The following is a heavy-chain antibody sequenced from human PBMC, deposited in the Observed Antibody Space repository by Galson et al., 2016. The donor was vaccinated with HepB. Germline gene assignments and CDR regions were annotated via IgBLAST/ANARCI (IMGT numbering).Heavy chain of an antibody. Sequence: SVKVSCKGSGYTFTNYIIHWVRQAPGQRLEWMGWINVGNGNMKYSQKFQGRVTITRDISATTAYMELSSLRSEDTAVYYCARVFVYYFGMDVWGQGTTVTVSS. CDR2: INVGNGNM. V-gene: IGHV1-3*01. J-gene: IGHJ6*02. CDR1: GYTFTNYI. CDR3: ARVFVYYFGMDV.